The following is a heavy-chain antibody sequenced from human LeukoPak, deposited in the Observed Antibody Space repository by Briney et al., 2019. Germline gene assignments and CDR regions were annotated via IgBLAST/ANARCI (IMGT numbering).Heavy chain of an antibody. CDR3: ARGDGDYELSLYYFDY. CDR2: IYYSGST. Sequence: SETLSLTCTVSGGSISSYSWSWIRQPPGKGLEWIGYIYYSGSTNYNPSLKSRVTISVDTSKNQFSLKLSSVTAADTAVYYCARGDGDYELSLYYFDYWGQGTLVTVSS. V-gene: IGHV4-59*08. J-gene: IGHJ4*02. D-gene: IGHD4-17*01. CDR1: GGSISSYS.